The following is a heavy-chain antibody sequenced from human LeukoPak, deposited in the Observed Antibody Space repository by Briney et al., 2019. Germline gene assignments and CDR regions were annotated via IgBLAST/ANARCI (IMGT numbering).Heavy chain of an antibody. CDR1: VGSFSGYY. D-gene: IGHD2-2*01. J-gene: IGHJ5*02. CDR2: INHSGRT. Sequence: PSETLSLTCAVYVGSFSGYYWSGIRQPPGKGLEWIGEINHSGRTNYNPCLKSGVTISVDTSKNQFSLKLSSVTAADTAVYSCASGGCSSPSCHWSSWFDPWGQGTLVTVSS. V-gene: IGHV4-34*01. CDR3: ASGGCSSPSCHWSSWFDP.